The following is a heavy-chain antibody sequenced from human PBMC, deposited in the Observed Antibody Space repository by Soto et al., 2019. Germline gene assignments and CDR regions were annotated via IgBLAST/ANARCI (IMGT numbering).Heavy chain of an antibody. J-gene: IGHJ4*02. V-gene: IGHV1-69*13. D-gene: IGHD2-21*02. CDR3: ARDYSFCGGDCYSGESEY. CDR2: IIPIFGTA. CDR1: GGTFSSYA. Sequence: GASVKVSCKASGGTFSSYAISWVRQAPGQGLEWMGGIIPIFGTANYAQKFQGRVTITADESTSTAYMELSSLRSEDTAVYYCARDYSFCGGDCYSGESEYWGKGTLVTVSS.